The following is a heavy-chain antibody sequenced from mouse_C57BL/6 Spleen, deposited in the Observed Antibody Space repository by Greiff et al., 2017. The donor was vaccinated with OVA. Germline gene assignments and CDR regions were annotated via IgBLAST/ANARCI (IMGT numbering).Heavy chain of an antibody. J-gene: IGHJ4*01. Sequence: EVHLVESGGGLVKPGGSLKLSCAASGFTFSSYAMSWVRQTTEKRLEWVATISDGGSYTYYPDNVKGRFPISRDNAKNNLYLQMSHLKSEDTAMDYCARHYGSSYNYAMDYWGQGTSVTVSS. CDR1: GFTFSSYA. CDR3: ARHYGSSYNYAMDY. D-gene: IGHD1-1*01. CDR2: ISDGGSYT. V-gene: IGHV5-4*01.